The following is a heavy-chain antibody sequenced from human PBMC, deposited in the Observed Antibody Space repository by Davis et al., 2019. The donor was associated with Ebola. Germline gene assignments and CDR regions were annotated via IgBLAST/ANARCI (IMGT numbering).Heavy chain of an antibody. Sequence: GESLKISCAASGFTFSSYGMHWVRQAPGKGLEWVAVIWYDGSNKYYADSVKGRFTISRDNSKNTLYLQMNSLRAEDTAVYYCARESGGAGGNPWGQGTLVTVSS. V-gene: IGHV3-33*01. J-gene: IGHJ5*02. CDR2: IWYDGSNK. CDR3: ARESGGAGGNP. D-gene: IGHD4-23*01. CDR1: GFTFSSYG.